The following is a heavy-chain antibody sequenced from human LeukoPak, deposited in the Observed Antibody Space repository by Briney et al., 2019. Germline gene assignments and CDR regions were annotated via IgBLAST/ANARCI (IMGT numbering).Heavy chain of an antibody. CDR3: ASIWVTTRGWVSDY. CDR1: GFTFSSYW. V-gene: IGHV3-74*01. CDR2: INSDGSST. Sequence: PGGSLRLSCAASGFTFSSYWMHWVRHAPGKGLVWVSRINSDGSSTSYADSVKGRFTISRDNAKNTLYLQMNSLRAEDTAVYYCASIWVTTRGWVSDYWGQGTLVTVSS. J-gene: IGHJ4*02. D-gene: IGHD4-17*01.